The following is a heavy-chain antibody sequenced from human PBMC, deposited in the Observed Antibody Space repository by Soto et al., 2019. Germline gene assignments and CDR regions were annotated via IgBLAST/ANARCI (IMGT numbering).Heavy chain of an antibody. CDR3: AVGRFLEWLSFDY. J-gene: IGHJ4*02. CDR1: GGTFSSYA. CDR2: IIPIFGTA. D-gene: IGHD3-3*01. Sequence: ASVKVSCKASGGTFSSYAISWVRQAPGQGLEWMGGIIPIFGTANYAQKFQGRVTITADESTSTAYMELSSLRSEDTAVYYCAVGRFLEWLSFDYWGQGTLVTVSS. V-gene: IGHV1-69*13.